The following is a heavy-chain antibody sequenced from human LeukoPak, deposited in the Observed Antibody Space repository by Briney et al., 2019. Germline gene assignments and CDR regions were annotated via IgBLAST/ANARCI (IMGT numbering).Heavy chain of an antibody. CDR1: GGSIXSSSYY. CDR2: IYYSGST. J-gene: IGHJ3*02. V-gene: IGHV4-39*07. CDR3: XRVGRXAFXI. Sequence: XXVSGGSIXSSSYYWGWIRQPPGRGLEWIGSIYYSGSTYYNPSLKSRVTISVDTSKNQFSVKLSSVTAAATAVYYXXRVGRXAFXIWGQGTMVTVSS. D-gene: IGHD1-14*01.